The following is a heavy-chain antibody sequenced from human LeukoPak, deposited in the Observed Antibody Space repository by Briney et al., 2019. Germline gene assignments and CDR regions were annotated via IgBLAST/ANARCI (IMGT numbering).Heavy chain of an antibody. CDR3: ARGRGYCTGVSCDIDY. CDR1: GFTFNAYS. Sequence: PGGSLRLSCAASGFTFNAYSMNWVRQAPGKGLEGVSNIISRGDTTHYAASVKGRFTISRDNAKNSVFLHLNSLRGDDTAVYYCARGRGYCTGVSCDIDYWGQGTLVTVSS. J-gene: IGHJ4*02. V-gene: IGHV3-48*04. CDR2: IISRGDTT. D-gene: IGHD2-8*02.